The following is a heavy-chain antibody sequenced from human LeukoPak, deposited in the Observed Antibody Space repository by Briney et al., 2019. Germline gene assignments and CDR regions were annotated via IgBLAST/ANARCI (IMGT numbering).Heavy chain of an antibody. CDR1: GYSFTSYW. CDR3: ARFRPGVCSGGSCYSDYYCGMDV. D-gene: IGHD2-15*01. Sequence: GESLKISCKGSGYSFTSYWIGWVRQMPGKGLEWMGIIYPGHSDTRYSPSFQGQVTISADKSISTAYLQWSSLEASDTAMYYCARFRPGVCSGGSCYSDYYCGMDVWGQGTTVTVSS. V-gene: IGHV5-51*01. J-gene: IGHJ6*02. CDR2: IYPGHSDT.